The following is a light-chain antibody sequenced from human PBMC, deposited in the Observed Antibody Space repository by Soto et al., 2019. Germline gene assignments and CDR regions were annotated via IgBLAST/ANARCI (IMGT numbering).Light chain of an antibody. CDR3: QSYDTRLSGYV. CDR1: SSNIGAGYD. Sequence: QSVLTQPPSVSGAPGQRVTISCTGSSSNIGAGYDVHWYQHLPGTAPKLLIYGNTNRPSGVPDRFSGSRSGTTASLAITGLRPADEADYYCQSYDTRLSGYVFATGTKVTVL. CDR2: GNT. V-gene: IGLV1-40*01. J-gene: IGLJ1*01.